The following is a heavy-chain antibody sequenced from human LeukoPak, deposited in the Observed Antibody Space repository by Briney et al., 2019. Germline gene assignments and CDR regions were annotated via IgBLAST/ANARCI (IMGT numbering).Heavy chain of an antibody. Sequence: ASVKVSCKASGYTFNGYYIHWVRQAPGQGLEWMGWFNPNSGGTNYAQKFQGRVTMTRDTSISTAYMEVRRLRPDDTAVYFCARHYYDSTGYSNWFDPWGQGTLVTVSS. V-gene: IGHV1-2*02. CDR2: FNPNSGGT. J-gene: IGHJ5*02. D-gene: IGHD3-22*01. CDR1: GYTFNGYY. CDR3: ARHYYDSTGYSNWFDP.